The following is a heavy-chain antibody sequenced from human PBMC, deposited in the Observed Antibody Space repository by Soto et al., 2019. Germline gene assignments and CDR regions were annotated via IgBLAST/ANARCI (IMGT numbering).Heavy chain of an antibody. D-gene: IGHD5-18*01. V-gene: IGHV3-15*07. Sequence: VQLAESGGGLVKPGESLRLSCAVSGVTLTNVWMNWVQQAPGKGLEWVGRIRSKSAGGTTDYAAPVKGRFAISRDDSKNTLYLQMSSLESDDTAVYYCSHGYGQYFNSWGQGTLVTVSS. J-gene: IGHJ4*02. CDR1: GVTLTNVW. CDR3: SHGYGQYFNS. CDR2: IRSKSAGGTT.